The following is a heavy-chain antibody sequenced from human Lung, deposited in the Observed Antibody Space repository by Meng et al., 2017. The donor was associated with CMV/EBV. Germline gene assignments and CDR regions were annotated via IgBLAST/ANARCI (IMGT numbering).Heavy chain of an antibody. J-gene: IGHJ3*01. CDR2: VGNKVSRYST. Sequence: GGSLRLXCAGSGFIFSDHYIDWVRQAPGKGLQWVGRVGNKVSRYSTEFAASVTDRFSFSRDDSENSVYLQMHSLKIEDTAVYYCTKGYSGIDVYAFDVWGTGKXVNGSS. D-gene: IGHD1-26*01. CDR3: TKGYSGIDVYAFDV. V-gene: IGHV3-72*01. CDR1: GFIFSDHY.